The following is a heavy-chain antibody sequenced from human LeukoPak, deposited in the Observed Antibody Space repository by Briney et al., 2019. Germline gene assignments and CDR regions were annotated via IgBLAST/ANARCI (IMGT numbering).Heavy chain of an antibody. CDR3: ARPGSPGSIVLDY. CDR2: IYPSDSDT. Sequence: GESLKISCKGSGYSFTSYWIGWVRQMPGKGLEWMGIIYPSDSDTRYSPSFQGQVTISADKSISTAYLQWSSLKASDTAVYYCARPGSPGSIVLDYWGQGTLVTVSS. CDR1: GYSFTSYW. J-gene: IGHJ4*02. D-gene: IGHD3-10*01. V-gene: IGHV5-51*01.